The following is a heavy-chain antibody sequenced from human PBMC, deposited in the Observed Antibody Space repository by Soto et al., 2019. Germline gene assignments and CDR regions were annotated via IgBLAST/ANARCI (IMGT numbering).Heavy chain of an antibody. Sequence: SETLSLTCSVSGGSISSSTYYWDWLRQLPGKGLEWIGTIYYNGNAYYNPSLKSRVSMSVDTSKNQFSLKLVSVTAADTAVYYCARHFVAVVIKGWGYWGQGTLVTVSS. J-gene: IGHJ4*02. CDR3: ARHFVAVVIKGWGY. V-gene: IGHV4-39*01. CDR2: IYYNGNA. CDR1: GGSISSSTYY. D-gene: IGHD3-10*01.